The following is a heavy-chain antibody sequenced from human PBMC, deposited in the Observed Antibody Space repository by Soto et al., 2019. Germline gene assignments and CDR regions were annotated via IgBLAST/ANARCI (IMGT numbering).Heavy chain of an antibody. CDR3: ARDRSMNNWFDP. CDR2: IWYDGSNK. D-gene: IGHD6-6*01. CDR1: GFTFSTYG. V-gene: IGHV3-33*01. J-gene: IGHJ5*02. Sequence: ESGGGLVQPGRSLRLSCAASGFTFSTYGMHWVRQAPGKGLEWVAVIWYDGSNKYYADSVKGRFTISRDNSKNTLYLQMNSLKAEDTAVYYCARDRSMNNWFDPWGQGTLVPVSS.